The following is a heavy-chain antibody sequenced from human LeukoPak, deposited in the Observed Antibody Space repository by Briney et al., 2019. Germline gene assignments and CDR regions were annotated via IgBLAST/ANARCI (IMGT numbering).Heavy chain of an antibody. CDR3: ARAEYSSSSGYYYYYYMDV. J-gene: IGHJ6*03. Sequence: GGSLRLSCAASGFTFSSYWMIWVRQAPGKGLEWVANIKQDGSEKYYVESVKGRFTISRDNAKNSLYLQMNSLRAEDTAVYYCARAEYSSSSGYYYYYYMDVWGKGTTVTVSS. CDR1: GFTFSSYW. V-gene: IGHV3-7*01. CDR2: IKQDGSEK. D-gene: IGHD6-6*01.